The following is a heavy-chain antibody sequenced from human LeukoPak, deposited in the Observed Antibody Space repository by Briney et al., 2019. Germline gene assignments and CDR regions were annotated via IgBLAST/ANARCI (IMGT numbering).Heavy chain of an antibody. CDR3: TKDRYCPSTNCPVDY. Sequence: GGSLRLSCAGYGFTFDEYALHWVRQAPGKGLEWVSGINRNSDKVGYADSVKGRFTISRDNARSFLYLQMNSLRLEDTAMYYCTKDRYCPSTNCPVDYWGQGTLVTVSS. CDR2: INRNSDKV. CDR1: GFTFDEYA. D-gene: IGHD2-2*01. J-gene: IGHJ4*02. V-gene: IGHV3-9*01.